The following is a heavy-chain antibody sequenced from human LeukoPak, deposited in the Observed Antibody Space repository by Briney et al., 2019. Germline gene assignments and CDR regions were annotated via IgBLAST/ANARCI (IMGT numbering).Heavy chain of an antibody. D-gene: IGHD6-13*01. Sequence: KPGGSLRLSCAASGFTFSSYSMNWVRQAPGKGLEWVSSISSSSSYIYYADSVKGRFTISRDNSKNTLYLQMNSLRAEDTAVYYCAKGQYSSSWYEDFEYFQHWGQGTLVTVSS. V-gene: IGHV3-21*04. CDR2: ISSSSSYI. J-gene: IGHJ1*01. CDR1: GFTFSSYS. CDR3: AKGQYSSSWYEDFEYFQH.